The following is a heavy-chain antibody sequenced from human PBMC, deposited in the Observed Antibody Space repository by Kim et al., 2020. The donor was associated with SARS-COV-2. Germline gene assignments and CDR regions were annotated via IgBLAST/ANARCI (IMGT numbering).Heavy chain of an antibody. CDR3: ARKSDASGCQYDY. CDR1: GYTFTNYA. J-gene: IGHJ4*02. CDR2: IDTNTGNP. Sequence: ASVKVSCKASGYTFTNYAVNWVRQAPGQGLEWMGWIDTNTGNPPYAQSLQGRVTITFDTSASTTYMQISSLKAEDTAVYYCARKSDASGCQYDYWGQGTL. V-gene: IGHV7-4-1*02. D-gene: IGHD3-10*01.